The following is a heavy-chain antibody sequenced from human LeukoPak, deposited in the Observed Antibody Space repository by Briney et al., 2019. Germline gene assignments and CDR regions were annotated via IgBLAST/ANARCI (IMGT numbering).Heavy chain of an antibody. CDR1: GFTFSSYG. Sequence: GGSLRLSCAASGFTFSSYGMHWVRQAPGKGLEWVAVISYDGSNKYYADSVKGRFTISRDNSKNTLYLQMNSLRAEDTAVYYCAKGLTLRDSSGYYLFDYWGQGTLVTVSS. CDR2: ISYDGSNK. CDR3: AKGLTLRDSSGYYLFDY. D-gene: IGHD3-22*01. J-gene: IGHJ4*02. V-gene: IGHV3-30*18.